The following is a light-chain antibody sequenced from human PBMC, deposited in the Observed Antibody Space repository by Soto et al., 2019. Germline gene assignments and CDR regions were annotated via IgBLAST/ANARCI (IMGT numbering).Light chain of an antibody. Sequence: DIQMTQSPSSLSASVGDRVTITCRASQGISNYLAWYQQQPGKVPKLLIYVASTLQSAVPSRFSGSGSVTDFTLTISSLQPEDVATYYCQKYNSAPWTFGQGTKVEIK. J-gene: IGKJ1*01. CDR1: QGISNY. CDR3: QKYNSAPWT. V-gene: IGKV1-27*01. CDR2: VAS.